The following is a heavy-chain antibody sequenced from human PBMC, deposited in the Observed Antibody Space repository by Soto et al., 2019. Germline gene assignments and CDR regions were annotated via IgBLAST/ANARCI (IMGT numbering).Heavy chain of an antibody. D-gene: IGHD2-21*02. Sequence: QVQLVQSGAEVKKPGASVKVSCKASGYTFTSYYMNWVRQAPGQGLEWLGIINPSGGYTTYAQRFLGRATMTSDTSTSTVHMELGSLTSEDTAVYYCARGGGIVVWTAPYDHWGQGTLVTVSS. CDR3: ARGGGIVVWTAPYDH. CDR1: GYTFTSYY. J-gene: IGHJ4*02. CDR2: INPSGGYT. V-gene: IGHV1-46*03.